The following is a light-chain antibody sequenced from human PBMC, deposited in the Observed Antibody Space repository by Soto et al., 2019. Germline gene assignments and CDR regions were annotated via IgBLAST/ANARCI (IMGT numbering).Light chain of an antibody. Sequence: SYELTQPPSVSVSPGQTASITCSGDKLGDKYACWYQQKPGQSTVLVIYQDSKRPSGIPERFSGSNSGNTATLTISGTQAMDEGEYYCQAWDSSTVVFGGGTKLTVL. CDR3: QAWDSSTVV. J-gene: IGLJ2*01. V-gene: IGLV3-1*01. CDR2: QDS. CDR1: KLGDKY.